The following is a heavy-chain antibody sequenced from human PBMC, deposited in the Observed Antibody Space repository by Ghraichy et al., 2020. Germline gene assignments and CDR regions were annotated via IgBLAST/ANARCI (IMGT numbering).Heavy chain of an antibody. CDR1: GGSISGGGYY. CDR3: AGGLGYCSSTSCYTPQYYYYMDV. D-gene: IGHD2-2*02. V-gene: IGHV4-31*03. J-gene: IGHJ6*03. CDR2: IYYSGST. Sequence: SETLSLTCTVSGGSISGGGYYWSWLRQHPGKGLEWIGYIYYSGSTYYNPSLESRVTISVDTSKNQFSLKLSSVTAADTAVYYCAGGLGYCSSTSCYTPQYYYYMDVWGKGTTVTVSS.